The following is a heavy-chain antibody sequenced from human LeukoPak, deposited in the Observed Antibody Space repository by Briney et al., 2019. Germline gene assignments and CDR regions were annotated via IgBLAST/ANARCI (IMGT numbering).Heavy chain of an antibody. CDR2: IYFIGMT. CDR1: GGSISSNY. J-gene: IGHJ4*02. CDR3: ARYGGPLRGYSYDY. D-gene: IGHD5-18*01. Sequence: SETLSLTCTVPGGSISSNYWSWIRQPPGKGLEWVGYIYFIGMTNYNPPLKRRVSISVDKSMNPFSLKLSSVNAADTAVYYCARYGGPLRGYSYDYWGQGTLVTVSS. V-gene: IGHV4-59*01.